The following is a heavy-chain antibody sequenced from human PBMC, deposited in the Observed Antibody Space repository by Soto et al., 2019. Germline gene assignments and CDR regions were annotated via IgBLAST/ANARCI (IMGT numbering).Heavy chain of an antibody. CDR3: AKALGQGTIPDY. D-gene: IGHD3-10*01. J-gene: IGHJ4*02. CDR1: GFTFNSYG. CDR2: ISYDGSDK. V-gene: IGHV3-30*18. Sequence: QVQLVESGGGVVQPGRSLRLSCAASGFTFNSYGMHWVRQAPGKGLEWVALISYDGSDKYYPDSVKGRFTISRDNSKNTLYLKMTSRRPGDTAVYYCAKALGQGTIPDYGGQGTLVPVSS.